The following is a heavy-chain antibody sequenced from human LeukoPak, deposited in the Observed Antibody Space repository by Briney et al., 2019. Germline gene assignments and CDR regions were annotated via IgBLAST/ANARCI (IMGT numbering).Heavy chain of an antibody. D-gene: IGHD3-22*01. J-gene: IGHJ5*02. CDR2: INPNSGGT. Sequence: VKVSCKASGYTFTCYYMHWVRQAPGQGLEWMGWINPNSGGTNYAQKFQGRVTMTRDTSISTAYMELSRLRSDDTAVYYCARAIRSGYYYVGVDPWGQGTLVTVSS. CDR1: GYTFTCYY. CDR3: ARAIRSGYYYVGVDP. V-gene: IGHV1-2*02.